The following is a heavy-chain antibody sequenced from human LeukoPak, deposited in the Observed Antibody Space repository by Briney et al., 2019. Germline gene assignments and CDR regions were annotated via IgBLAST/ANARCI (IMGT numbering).Heavy chain of an antibody. CDR2: INPNSGGT. J-gene: IGHJ4*02. CDR3: ARGPRVVQYYYDSSGLFDY. D-gene: IGHD3-22*01. Sequence: EASVKVSCKASGYTFTGYYMHWVRQAPGQGLEWMGWINPNSGGTNYAQKFQGRVTMTRDTSISTAYMELSRLRSDDTAVYYCARGPRVVQYYYDSSGLFDYWGQGTLVTVSS. CDR1: GYTFTGYY. V-gene: IGHV1-2*02.